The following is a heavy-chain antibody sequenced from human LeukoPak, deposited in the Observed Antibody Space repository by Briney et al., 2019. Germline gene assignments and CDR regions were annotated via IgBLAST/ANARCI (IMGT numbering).Heavy chain of an antibody. Sequence: SETLSLTCAVSGASISGSGYYWGWIRQPPGKGLEWIGNIYYSGSTYYNASLQSRVTKSIDTSKNQFSLRLNSVTAADTAMYYCAKSGGSGLIDYWGQGTLVTVSS. CDR1: GASISGSGYY. J-gene: IGHJ4*02. D-gene: IGHD6-25*01. CDR3: AKSGGSGLIDY. CDR2: IYYSGST. V-gene: IGHV4-39*01.